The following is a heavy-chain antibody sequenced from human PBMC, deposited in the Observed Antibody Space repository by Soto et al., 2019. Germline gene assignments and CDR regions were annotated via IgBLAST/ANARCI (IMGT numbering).Heavy chain of an antibody. V-gene: IGHV3-23*01. CDR3: AKRRLNTITSLSDW. CDR1: GFDFKSYA. D-gene: IGHD3-16*02. CDR2: ITGTGHTP. Sequence: GGSLRLSCAASGFDFKSYAMNWVRQAPGKGLQWVSGITGTGHTPYYGDSLGGRFIISRDNAKNTLHLQMNSLRDDDTAIYYCAKRRLNTITSLSDWWGQGVQVTVSS. J-gene: IGHJ1*01.